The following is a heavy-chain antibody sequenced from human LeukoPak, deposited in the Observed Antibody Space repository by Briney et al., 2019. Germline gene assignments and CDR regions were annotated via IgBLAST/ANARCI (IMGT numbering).Heavy chain of an antibody. V-gene: IGHV4-34*01. Sequence: SETLSLTCAVYGGSFSGYYWSWIRQPPGKGLEWIGSIYYSGSTYYNPSLKSRVTISVDTSKNQLSLKLSSVTAADTAVYYCSGGLSSSSVSFYYWGQGTLDTVSS. D-gene: IGHD6-13*01. CDR2: IYYSGST. CDR3: SGGLSSSSVSFYY. CDR1: GGSFSGYY. J-gene: IGHJ4*02.